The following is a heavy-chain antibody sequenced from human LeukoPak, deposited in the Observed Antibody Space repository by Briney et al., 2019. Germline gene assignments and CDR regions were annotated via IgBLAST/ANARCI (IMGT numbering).Heavy chain of an antibody. CDR1: GFTFSRYS. CDR3: ARDRPAAMGGMTDY. D-gene: IGHD2-2*01. V-gene: IGHV3-74*03. Sequence: GGSLRLSCAASGFTFSRYSMHWVRQAPGKGLVWVSRIYSNGSTTTYADSVKGRFTISRDNAKNTLYLKMNSLRDEDTAVYYCARDRPAAMGGMTDYWGQGTLVTVSS. J-gene: IGHJ4*02. CDR2: IYSNGSTT.